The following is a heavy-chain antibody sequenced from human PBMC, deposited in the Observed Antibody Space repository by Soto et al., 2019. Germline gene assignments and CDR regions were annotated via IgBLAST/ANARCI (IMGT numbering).Heavy chain of an antibody. CDR1: GFTFSSHA. V-gene: IGHV3-23*01. Sequence: EVQLLESGGGLVQQGGSLRLSCAASGFTFSSHAMSWVRQAPGKGLEWVSAISSYGGDSTFYADSVKGRYTIARDNSKTTLYLQVNSLRTEDTAVYYGAKGDFWSGYRAIYIWGQGTMVTVSS. CDR3: AKGDFWSGYRAIYI. D-gene: IGHD3-3*01. CDR2: ISSYGGDST. J-gene: IGHJ3*02.